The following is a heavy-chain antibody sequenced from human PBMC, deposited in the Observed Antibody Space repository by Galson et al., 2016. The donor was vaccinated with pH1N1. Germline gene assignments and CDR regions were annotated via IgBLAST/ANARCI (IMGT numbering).Heavy chain of an antibody. D-gene: IGHD2-2*01. Sequence: SETLSLTCTVSGGSVSSGSYYWSWIRQPPGKGLEWTGRLYRSGSTKYNPSLKSRVTMSGDTSKNQISLKLTSVTAADTAVYYCVREDIVVGEGWHHGMDAWGQGITVTVSS. CDR3: VREDIVVGEGWHHGMDA. CDR2: LYRSGST. J-gene: IGHJ6*02. V-gene: IGHV4-61*01. CDR1: GGSVSSGSYY.